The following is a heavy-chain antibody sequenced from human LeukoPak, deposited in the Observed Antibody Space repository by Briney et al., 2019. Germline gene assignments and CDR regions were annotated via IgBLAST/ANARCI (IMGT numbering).Heavy chain of an antibody. J-gene: IGHJ4*02. Sequence: ASVKVSCKASGYTFTSYGISWVRQAPGQGLEWMGWISAYNGNTNYAQKLQGRVTMATDTSTSTAYMELRSLRSDDTAVYYCARDELLYQPSDYWGQGTLVTVSS. CDR2: ISAYNGNT. CDR1: GYTFTSYG. CDR3: ARDELLYQPSDY. D-gene: IGHD2-2*02. V-gene: IGHV1-18*01.